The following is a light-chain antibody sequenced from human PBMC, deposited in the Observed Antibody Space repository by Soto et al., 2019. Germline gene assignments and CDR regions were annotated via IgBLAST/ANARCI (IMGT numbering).Light chain of an antibody. CDR3: QQYNNWPTHT. V-gene: IGKV3-15*01. CDR1: QSVSSN. CDR2: GAS. Sequence: EIVMTQSPATLSVSPGERATLSCRASQSVSSNLAWYQQKPGQAPRLLIYGASTRATGIPARFSGSGSGTEFTLTISSLKSEDFAVYYCQQYNNWPTHTFGQGTKLEIK. J-gene: IGKJ2*01.